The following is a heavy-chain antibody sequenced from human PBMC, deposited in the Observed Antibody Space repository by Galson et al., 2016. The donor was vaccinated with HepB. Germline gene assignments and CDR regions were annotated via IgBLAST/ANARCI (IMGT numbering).Heavy chain of an antibody. J-gene: IGHJ4*02. D-gene: IGHD3-10*01. Sequence: SETLSLTCAVSGGSISSYNWWSWLRQSPGKGLEWIAEIHYNGRPNHSPSLKSRVTISVDKSRNQFSLKLSSVTAADTAVYYCARGELALGFDYWGQGALVTVSS. CDR2: IHYNGRP. CDR1: GGSISSYNW. CDR3: ARGELALGFDY. V-gene: IGHV4-4*02.